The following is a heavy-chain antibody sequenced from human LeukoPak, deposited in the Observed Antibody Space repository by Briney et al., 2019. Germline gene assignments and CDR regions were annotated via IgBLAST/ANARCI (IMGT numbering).Heavy chain of an antibody. D-gene: IGHD3-10*01. Sequence: GAPLRLSCAASGFTFNTYAMSWVRQAPGRRLEWVSAISGSDAGTYHADSVKGRFAISRDNAKNTLYLQMNSLRAEDTAVYYCARRLLIRGSGFDPWGQGTLVTVSS. CDR2: ISGSDAGT. V-gene: IGHV3-23*01. CDR1: GFTFNTYA. J-gene: IGHJ5*02. CDR3: ARRLLIRGSGFDP.